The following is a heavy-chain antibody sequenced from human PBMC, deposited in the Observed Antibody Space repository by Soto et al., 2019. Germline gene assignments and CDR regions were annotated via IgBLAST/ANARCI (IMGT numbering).Heavy chain of an antibody. CDR1: GYTLTELS. CDR2: FDPEDGET. J-gene: IGHJ4*02. V-gene: IGHV1-24*01. D-gene: IGHD2-15*01. Sequence: ASVKVSCKVSGYTLTELSMHWVRQAPGKGLEWMGGFDPEDGETIYAQKFQGRVTMTEDTSTDTAYMELSSLRSEDTAVYYCATDPFVYCRGGSCYSTRNYWGQGTLVTVSS. CDR3: ATDPFVYCRGGSCYSTRNY.